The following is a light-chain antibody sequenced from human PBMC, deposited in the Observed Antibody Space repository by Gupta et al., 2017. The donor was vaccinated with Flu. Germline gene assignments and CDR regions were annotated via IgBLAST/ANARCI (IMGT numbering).Light chain of an antibody. V-gene: IGKV3-11*01. Sequence: EIFLTQSPATLSLSPGERATLYCRASEGAGSSLVWCKQKPGQPPRLLIHDGSYRDTGVAARLRRSRSGTDLSRTISSREPVDFAVYYCQQRSYGPPLTFGGATKVEIK. CDR3: QQRSYGPPLT. J-gene: IGKJ4*01. CDR1: EGAGSS. CDR2: DGS.